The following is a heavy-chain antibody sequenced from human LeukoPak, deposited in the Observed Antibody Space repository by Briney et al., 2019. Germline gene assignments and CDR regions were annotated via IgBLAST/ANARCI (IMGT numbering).Heavy chain of an antibody. V-gene: IGHV4-4*07. CDR3: ARGRPRRGYYDSSGLSPFDY. Sequence: SETLSLPCTVSGGSISSYYGSWLRQPAGKGLEWIGCIYTSGSTNYNPSLKSRVTMSVDTSKNQFSLKLSSVTAADTAVYYCARGRPRRGYYDSSGLSPFDYWGQGTLVTVSS. CDR2: IYTSGST. CDR1: GGSISSYY. J-gene: IGHJ4*02. D-gene: IGHD3-22*01.